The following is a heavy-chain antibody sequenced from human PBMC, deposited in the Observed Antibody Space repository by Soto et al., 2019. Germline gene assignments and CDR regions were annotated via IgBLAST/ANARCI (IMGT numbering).Heavy chain of an antibody. CDR2: IYHSGST. Sequence: SETLSLTCAVSGGSISSSNWWSWVRQPPGKGLEWIGEIYHSGSTNYNPSLKSRVTISVDKSKNQFSLKLSSVTAADTAVYYCARVSYSGYDPPVGYYYYGMDVWGQGTTVTVSS. D-gene: IGHD5-12*01. CDR1: GGSISSSNW. J-gene: IGHJ6*02. V-gene: IGHV4-4*02. CDR3: ARVSYSGYDPPVGYYYYGMDV.